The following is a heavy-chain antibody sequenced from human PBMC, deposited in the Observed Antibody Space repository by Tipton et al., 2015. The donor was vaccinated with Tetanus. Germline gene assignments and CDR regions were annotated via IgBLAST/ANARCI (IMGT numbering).Heavy chain of an antibody. Sequence: GLVKPSETLSLICTVSGSSISRSSHYWTWMRQPPGKGLEWLGYIYYRGETNYNPSVSSRLTISLDTSKNQVSLRLTSVTAADTAVYFCARIRYYPDSSAFLSDYWGRGIRVTVSS. CDR3: ARIRYYPDSSAFLSDY. D-gene: IGHD3-22*01. CDR1: GSSISRSSHY. J-gene: IGHJ4*02. V-gene: IGHV4-61*01. CDR2: IYYRGET.